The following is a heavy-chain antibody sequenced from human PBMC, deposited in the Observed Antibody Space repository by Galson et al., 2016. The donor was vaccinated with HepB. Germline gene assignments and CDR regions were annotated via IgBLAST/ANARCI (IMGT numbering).Heavy chain of an antibody. CDR1: GGSISNDSW. V-gene: IGHV4-4*02. Sequence: SETLSLTCTVSGGSISNDSWWSWVRQSPGKGLEWIGEIYQTGTANYNPSFTRRTTISVDKSKTQFSLRLDSVTAADPAVYYCARWPLETVATMAPDYRGQGTLGSFSS. J-gene: IGHJ4*02. CDR3: ARWPLETVATMAPDY. D-gene: IGHD4/OR15-4a*01. CDR2: IYQTGTA.